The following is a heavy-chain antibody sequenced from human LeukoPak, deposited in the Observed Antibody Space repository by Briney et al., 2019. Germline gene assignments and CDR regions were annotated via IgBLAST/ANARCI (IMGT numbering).Heavy chain of an antibody. CDR1: GFTFDDYA. V-gene: IGHV3-9*01. J-gene: IGHJ4*02. Sequence: GGSLRLSCAASGFTFDDYAMQWVRQAPGKGLEWVSGINWNSGSIGYADSVKGRFTISRDNAKNSLYLQMNSLRAEDTALYYCAKDIPHCSSTSCRYYLDYWGQGTLVTVSS. CDR2: INWNSGSI. CDR3: AKDIPHCSSTSCRYYLDY. D-gene: IGHD2-2*01.